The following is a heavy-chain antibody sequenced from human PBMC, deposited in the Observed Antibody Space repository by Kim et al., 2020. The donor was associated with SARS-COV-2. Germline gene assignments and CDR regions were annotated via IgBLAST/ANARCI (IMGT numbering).Heavy chain of an antibody. J-gene: IGHJ6*02. Sequence: SYNPSLKSRVTISVDTAKNQFSLWVTSMTAADTAVYYCARGAGAYYGLDVWGQGTTVTVSS. V-gene: IGHV4-59*09. CDR3: ARGAGAYYGLDV.